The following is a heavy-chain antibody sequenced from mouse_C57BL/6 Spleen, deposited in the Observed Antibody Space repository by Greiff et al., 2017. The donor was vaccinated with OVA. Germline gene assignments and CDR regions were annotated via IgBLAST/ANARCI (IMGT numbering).Heavy chain of an antibody. CDR3: ARGNGYDVGFDC. D-gene: IGHD2-2*01. V-gene: IGHV1-55*01. CDR2: IYPGSGST. Sequence: QVQLQQPGAELVKPGASVKMSCKASGYTFTSYWITWVKQRPGQGLEWIGDIYPGSGSTNYNEKFKSKATLTVDTSSSTAYMQLSSLTSEDSAVYYCARGNGYDVGFDCWGQGTTLTVSS. J-gene: IGHJ2*01. CDR1: GYTFTSYW.